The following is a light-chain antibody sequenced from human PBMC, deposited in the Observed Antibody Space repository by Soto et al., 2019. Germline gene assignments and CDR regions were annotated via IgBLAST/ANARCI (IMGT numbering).Light chain of an antibody. CDR2: EAS. CDR1: QSISSW. CDR3: QQYTDYFRT. Sequence: DIQMTQSPSTLSASVGDRVTITCRASQSISSWLAWYQQKPGKAPQLLIHEASTLESGVPSRFSGSGSGTEFTLTISSLQPDDIATYYCQQYTDYFRTFGQGTKVEIK. V-gene: IGKV1-5*03. J-gene: IGKJ1*01.